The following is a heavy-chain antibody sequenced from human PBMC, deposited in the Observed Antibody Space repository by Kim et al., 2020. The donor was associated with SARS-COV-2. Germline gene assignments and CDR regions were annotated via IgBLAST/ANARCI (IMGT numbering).Heavy chain of an antibody. J-gene: IGHJ4*02. V-gene: IGHV4-59*08. D-gene: IGHD5-18*01. Sequence: PSLKSRVTISVDTSKNQFSLKLSSVTAADTAVYYCARLVESYSYGRVFDYWGQGTLVTVSS. CDR3: ARLVESYSYGRVFDY.